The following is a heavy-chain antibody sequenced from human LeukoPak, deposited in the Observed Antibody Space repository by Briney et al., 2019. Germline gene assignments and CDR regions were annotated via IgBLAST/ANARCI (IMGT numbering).Heavy chain of an antibody. J-gene: IGHJ4*02. V-gene: IGHV3-33*01. D-gene: IGHD3-10*01. CDR1: GFTFSSYG. Sequence: GGSLRLSCAASGFTFSSYGMHWVRQAPGKGLEWVTVIWYDGNTKHYADSVRGRFTISRDNSKNTLYLQMNSLRAEDTAVYYCARASPLRVRGVTTYYFDYWGQGTLVTVSS. CDR2: IWYDGNTK. CDR3: ARASPLRVRGVTTYYFDY.